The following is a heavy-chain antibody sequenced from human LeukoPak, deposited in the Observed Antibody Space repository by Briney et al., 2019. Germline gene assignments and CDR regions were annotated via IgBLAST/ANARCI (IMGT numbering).Heavy chain of an antibody. CDR3: AKGMSSGWYYFDY. CDR1: GFTFAAYA. CDR2: IGVRGGSS. J-gene: IGHJ4*02. Sequence: GGSLRLSCAASGFTFAAYAMTWVRQAPGKGLEWVSVIGVRGGSSYYADSVKGRFTISRDNSQDTMYLQMNSLTADDTAVYYCAKGMSSGWYYFDYWGQGTLVTVSS. D-gene: IGHD6-19*01. V-gene: IGHV3-23*01.